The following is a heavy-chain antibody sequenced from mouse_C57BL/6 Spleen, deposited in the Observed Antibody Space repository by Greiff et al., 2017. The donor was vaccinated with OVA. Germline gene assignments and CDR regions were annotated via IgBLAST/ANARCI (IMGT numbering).Heavy chain of an antibody. CDR1: GYTFTSYW. J-gene: IGHJ1*03. CDR2: IDPSDSET. V-gene: IGHV1-52*01. Sequence: VQLQQPGAELVRPGSSVKLSCKASGYTFTSYWMHWVKQRPIQGLEWIGNIDPSDSETHYNQKFKDKATLTVDKSSSTAYMQLSSLTSEDSAVYYCARRVYYGSSEAYFDVWGTGTTVTVSS. CDR3: ARRVYYGSSEAYFDV. D-gene: IGHD1-1*01.